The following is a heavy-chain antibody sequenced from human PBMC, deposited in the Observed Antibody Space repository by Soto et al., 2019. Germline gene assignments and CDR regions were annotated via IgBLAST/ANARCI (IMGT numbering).Heavy chain of an antibody. CDR3: ARDSQWDSSGYFGYFDY. D-gene: IGHD3-22*01. J-gene: IGHJ4*02. CDR2: ISAYNGNT. Sequence: ASVKVSCKASGYTFTSYGISWARQAPGQGLEWMGWISAYNGNTNYAQKLQGRVTMTTDTSTSTAYMELRSLRSDDTAVYYCARDSQWDSSGYFGYFDYWGQGTLVTVSS. V-gene: IGHV1-18*04. CDR1: GYTFTSYG.